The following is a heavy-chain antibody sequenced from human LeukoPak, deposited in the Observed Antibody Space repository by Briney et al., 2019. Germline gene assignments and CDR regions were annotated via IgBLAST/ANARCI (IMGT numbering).Heavy chain of an antibody. CDR3: TTVDYGDLTPAASSDY. CDR1: GFTFSMYA. D-gene: IGHD4-17*01. V-gene: IGHV3-23*01. CDR2: ISASGSTT. J-gene: IGHJ4*02. Sequence: GGSLRLSCAASGFTFSMYATSWVRQAPGEGLEWVSTISASGSTTDYADSVKGRVTISRDNSKNTLYLQMNSLKTEDTAVYYCTTVDYGDLTPAASSDYWGQGTLVTVSS.